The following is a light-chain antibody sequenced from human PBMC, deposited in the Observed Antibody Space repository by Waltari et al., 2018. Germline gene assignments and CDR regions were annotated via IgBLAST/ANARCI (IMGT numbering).Light chain of an antibody. J-gene: IGKJ3*01. CDR2: AAS. CDR3: QQSYSTLIT. Sequence: DIQMTQSPSSLSASAGDRVTITCRASQSISSYLNWYQQKPGKAPKLLIYAASSLQSGVPSRFSGSGSETDFTLTISSLQPEDFATYYCQQSYSTLITFGPGTKVDIK. V-gene: IGKV1-39*01. CDR1: QSISSY.